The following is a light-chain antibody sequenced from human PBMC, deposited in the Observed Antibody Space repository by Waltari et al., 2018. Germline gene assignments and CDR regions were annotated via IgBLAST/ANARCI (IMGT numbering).Light chain of an antibody. J-gene: IGKJ4*01. Sequence: DIQLTQSPSSLSASEGGRVTITCRASQNIRSYLNWSQQSPGKAPNLLIYGASSLQSGYPSRFSGSGYGTDFTLTISSLQPEDFTTYYCQQGYTAPLTFGGGTKLEIK. CDR1: QNIRSY. V-gene: IGKV1-39*01. CDR2: GAS. CDR3: QQGYTAPLT.